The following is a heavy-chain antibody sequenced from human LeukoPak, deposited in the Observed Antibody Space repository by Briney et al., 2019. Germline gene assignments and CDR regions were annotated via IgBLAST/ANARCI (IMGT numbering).Heavy chain of an antibody. D-gene: IGHD1-26*01. CDR3: ARDDASEWELFW. CDR1: GFTFSNYW. Sequence: GGSLILSCAASGFTFSNYWMHWVRQAPGKGLVWVSRIKGDGSSTGYADSVKGRFAISRDNAKNTLYLQMSDLRDEDTAVYYCARDDASEWELFWWGQGTLVTVSS. J-gene: IGHJ4*02. V-gene: IGHV3-74*01. CDR2: IKGDGSST.